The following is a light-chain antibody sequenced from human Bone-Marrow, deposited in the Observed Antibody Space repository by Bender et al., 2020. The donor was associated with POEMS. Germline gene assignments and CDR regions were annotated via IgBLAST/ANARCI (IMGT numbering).Light chain of an antibody. Sequence: QSALTQPASVSGFPGQSVTISCTGTSSDVGNYNFVSWYQQHPDKAPKLLIYDVTQRPSGVSNRFSGSKSGNTASLTISGLQAEDEADYYCQSYDNSLGGWVFGGGTKLTVL. CDR3: QSYDNSLGGWV. J-gene: IGLJ3*02. CDR2: DVT. V-gene: IGLV2-23*02. CDR1: SSDVGNYNF.